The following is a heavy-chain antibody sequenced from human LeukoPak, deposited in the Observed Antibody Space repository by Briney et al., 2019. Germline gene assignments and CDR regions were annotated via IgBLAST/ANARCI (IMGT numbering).Heavy chain of an antibody. Sequence: GGSLRLSCAVSGFSLRSYWMHWVRQAPGKGLVWVSRISGDGSMTNYADSVKGRFTISSDNAKNTVYLQMNSLRAEDTAVYYCARYSSSSGGASHYFDYWGQGTLVTVSS. V-gene: IGHV3-74*01. CDR3: ARYSSSSGGASHYFDY. D-gene: IGHD6-6*01. CDR2: ISGDGSMT. J-gene: IGHJ4*02. CDR1: GFSLRSYW.